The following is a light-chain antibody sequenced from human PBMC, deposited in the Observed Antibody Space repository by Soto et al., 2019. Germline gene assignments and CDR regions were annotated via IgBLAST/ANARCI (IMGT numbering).Light chain of an antibody. V-gene: IGKV3-15*01. Sequence: EIVLTQSPATLSLSPGERATLSCRASQSVSSNLAWYQQKPGQAPRLLIYGASTRATGIPARFSGSGSGTEFTLTISSLQAQDVAIYYCQQYYTTPSTFGQGTRLAIK. J-gene: IGKJ5*01. CDR1: QSVSSN. CDR3: QQYYTTPST. CDR2: GAS.